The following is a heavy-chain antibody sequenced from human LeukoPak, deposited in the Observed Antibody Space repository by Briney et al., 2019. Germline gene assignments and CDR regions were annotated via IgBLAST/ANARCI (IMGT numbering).Heavy chain of an antibody. Sequence: GGSLRLSCAASGFTFSSYSMNWVRQAPEKGLEWVSSISSSSSYIYYADSVKGRFTISRDNAKNSLYPQMSSLRAEDTAVYYCAREGRYSSSWYDDYWGQGTLVTVSS. V-gene: IGHV3-21*01. CDR2: ISSSSSYI. CDR1: GFTFSSYS. J-gene: IGHJ4*02. D-gene: IGHD6-13*01. CDR3: AREGRYSSSWYDDY.